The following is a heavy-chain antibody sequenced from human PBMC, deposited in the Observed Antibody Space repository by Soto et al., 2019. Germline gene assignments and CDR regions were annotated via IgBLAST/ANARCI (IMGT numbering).Heavy chain of an antibody. V-gene: IGHV6-1*01. D-gene: IGHD3-10*01. Sequence: QGQLQQSGPGLVKPSQTLSLTCAISGDSVSSGITSWNWIRQSPSRGLEWLGRTYYRSKWFHDYAASVKSRITINPDTSKNQFSLELNSMTPEDTAVYYCARGNALDVWGQGTVVTVSS. CDR3: ARGNALDV. J-gene: IGHJ3*01. CDR2: TYYRSKWFH. CDR1: GDSVSSGITS.